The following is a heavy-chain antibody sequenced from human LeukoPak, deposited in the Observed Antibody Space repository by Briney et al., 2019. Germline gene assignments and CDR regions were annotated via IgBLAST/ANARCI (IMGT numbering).Heavy chain of an antibody. Sequence: SETLSLTCTVSGGSLSSSSYYWGWIRQPPGKGLEWLGSVFHSGDTYYNLPLKSRVTVSVETSKNQIYLKVFSVTAADTAVYYCGRHRPQVDPFDYWGQGTLVTVSS. CDR2: VFHSGDT. D-gene: IGHD5-12*01. CDR3: GRHRPQVDPFDY. V-gene: IGHV4-39*01. J-gene: IGHJ4*02. CDR1: GGSLSSSSYY.